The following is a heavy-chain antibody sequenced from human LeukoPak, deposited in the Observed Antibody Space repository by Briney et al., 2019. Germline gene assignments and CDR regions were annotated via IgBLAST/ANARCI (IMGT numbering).Heavy chain of an antibody. CDR3: AKDRETYEYTFDY. J-gene: IGHJ4*02. Sequence: PGKSLRLSCAASGFSFSTYGIHWVRQAPGKGLEWVAVMWYDGSKDYYADSVKGRFTISRDTSKNTLYLQMNSLRAEDTAVYYCAKDRETYEYTFDYWGQGTLVTVSS. V-gene: IGHV3-33*06. D-gene: IGHD6-6*01. CDR1: GFSFSTYG. CDR2: MWYDGSKD.